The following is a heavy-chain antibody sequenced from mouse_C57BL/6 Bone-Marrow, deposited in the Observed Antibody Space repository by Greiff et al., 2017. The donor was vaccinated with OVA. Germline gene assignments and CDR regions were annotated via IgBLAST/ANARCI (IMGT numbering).Heavy chain of an antibody. Sequence: EVKLMESGPELVKPGASVKMSCKASGYTFTDYNMHWVKQSHGKSLEWIGYINPNNGGTSYNQKFKGKATLTVNKSSSTAYMELRSLTSEDSAVYYCARTYGSSYSPFDYWGQGTTLTVSS. CDR3: ARTYGSSYSPFDY. CDR1: GYTFTDYN. D-gene: IGHD1-1*01. CDR2: INPNNGGT. V-gene: IGHV1-22*01. J-gene: IGHJ2*01.